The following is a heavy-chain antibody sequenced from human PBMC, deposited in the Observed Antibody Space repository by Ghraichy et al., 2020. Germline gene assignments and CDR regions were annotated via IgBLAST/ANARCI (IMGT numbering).Heavy chain of an antibody. CDR3: ARVVIAVAGGWFDP. CDR1: SYSISSGYY. Sequence: ETLSLTCAVSSYSISSGYYWGWIRQPPGKGLEWIGSIHHSGSTYYIPSLKSRVTISVDTSKNQISLKLSSVTAADTAVYYCARVVIAVAGGWFDPWGQGALVTVSS. V-gene: IGHV4-38-2*01. D-gene: IGHD6-19*01. J-gene: IGHJ5*02. CDR2: IHHSGST.